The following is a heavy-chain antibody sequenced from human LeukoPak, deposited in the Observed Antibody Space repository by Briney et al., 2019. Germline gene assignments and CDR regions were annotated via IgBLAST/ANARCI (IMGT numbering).Heavy chain of an antibody. J-gene: IGHJ3*02. D-gene: IGHD3-9*01. CDR3: ARHVQYYDILTGYYDAFDI. Sequence: PSETLSLTCTVSGGSISSYYWSWIRQPAGKGLEWIGRIYTSGSTNYNPSLKSRVTISVDTSKNQFSLKLSSVTAADTAVYYCARHVQYYDILTGYYDAFDIWGQGTMVTVSS. CDR2: IYTSGST. CDR1: GGSISSYY. V-gene: IGHV4-4*07.